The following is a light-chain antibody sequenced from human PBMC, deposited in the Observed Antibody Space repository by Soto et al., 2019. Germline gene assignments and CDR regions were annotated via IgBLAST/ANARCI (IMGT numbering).Light chain of an antibody. CDR2: DNN. CDR1: SSNIGNTY. V-gene: IGLV1-51*01. J-gene: IGLJ2*01. CDR3: GTWDSSLSAYVV. Sequence: QSVLKQPPSVSAAPGQKVTISCSGSSSNIGNTYVSWYQQLPGTAPKLLIYDNNKRPSGIPDRFSGSKSGTSATLGITGLQTGDEADYYCGTWDSSLSAYVVFGGGTKLTVL.